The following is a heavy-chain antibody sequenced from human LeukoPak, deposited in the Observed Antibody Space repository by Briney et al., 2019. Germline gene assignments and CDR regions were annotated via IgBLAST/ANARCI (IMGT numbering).Heavy chain of an antibody. J-gene: IGHJ4*02. CDR2: ISGSGGAT. V-gene: IGHV3-23*01. CDR3: ARGGVDHYGSGTYYLMYYFDH. D-gene: IGHD3-10*01. CDR1: GFTFNTYG. Sequence: GGSLRLSCAASGFTFNTYGMSWVRQAPAKGLEWVSGISGSGGATYYADSVKGRFTVSRDDPHNTLYLQMNSVRAEDTAVYFCARGGVDHYGSGTYYLMYYFDHWGQGALVTVSS.